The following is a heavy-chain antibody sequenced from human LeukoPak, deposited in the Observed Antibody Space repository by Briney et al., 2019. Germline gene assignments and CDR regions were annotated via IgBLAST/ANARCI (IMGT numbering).Heavy chain of an antibody. CDR1: GFTFNSYD. CDR2: ISYDGSNK. V-gene: IGHV3-30*18. CDR3: AKDAPPGYDILTYAFDI. D-gene: IGHD3-9*01. J-gene: IGHJ3*02. Sequence: GGSLRLSCAASGFTFNSYDMHWVRQAPGKGLEWVAVISYDGSNKYYADSVKGRFTISRDNSKNTLYLQMNSLRAEDTAVYYCAKDAPPGYDILTYAFDIWGQGTMVTVSS.